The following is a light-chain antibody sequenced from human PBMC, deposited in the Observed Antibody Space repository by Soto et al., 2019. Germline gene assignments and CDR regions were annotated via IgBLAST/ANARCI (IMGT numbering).Light chain of an antibody. Sequence: EIVLTQSPATLSLSPGERATLSCRASQSLSSYLAWYQQKPGQAPRLLIYDASNRATGIPARFSGSGSGTDFTRTISSLVPEDFAVYYCQQRSNWPPFTFGQGTRLEIK. CDR3: QQRSNWPPFT. CDR2: DAS. V-gene: IGKV3-11*01. J-gene: IGKJ5*01. CDR1: QSLSSY.